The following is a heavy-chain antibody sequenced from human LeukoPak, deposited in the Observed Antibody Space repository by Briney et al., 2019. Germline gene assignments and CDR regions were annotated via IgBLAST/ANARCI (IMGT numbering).Heavy chain of an antibody. V-gene: IGHV1-46*01. CDR2: INPSGGST. CDR1: GYTFTGYY. D-gene: IGHD4/OR15-4a*01. CDR3: ARDRGAEDDAFDI. Sequence: VASVKVSCKASGYTFTGYYMHWVRQAPGQGLEWMGIINPSGGSTSYAQKFQGRVTMTRDTSTSTVYMELSSLRSEDTAVYYCARDRGAEDDAFDIWGQGTMVTVSS. J-gene: IGHJ3*02.